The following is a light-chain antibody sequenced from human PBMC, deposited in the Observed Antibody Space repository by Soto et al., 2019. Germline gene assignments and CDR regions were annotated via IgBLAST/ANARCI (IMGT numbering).Light chain of an antibody. CDR1: QSVLYSSNNKXX. Sequence: DIVMTQSPDSLAVFLGERATINCKSSQSVLYSSNNKXXXAXYQQKAGQPPKLLIYWASTRESGVPDRFSGSGSGTDFTLTISSLQAEDVAVYYCQQYYSTPPYTFGQGTKLEIK. V-gene: IGKV4-1*01. CDR2: WAS. CDR3: QQYYSTPPYT. J-gene: IGKJ2*01.